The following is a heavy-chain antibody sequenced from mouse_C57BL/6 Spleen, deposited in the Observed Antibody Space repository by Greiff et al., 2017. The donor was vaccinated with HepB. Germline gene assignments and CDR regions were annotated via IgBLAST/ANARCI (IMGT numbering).Heavy chain of an antibody. Sequence: EVQLVESGGGLVQPGGSLSLSCAASGFTFTDYYMSWVRQPPGKALEWLGFNRNKANGYTTEYSASVKGRFTISRDNSQSILYLQMNALRAEDSATYYCARSGTWGFDYWGQGTTLTVSS. D-gene: IGHD4-1*01. CDR2: NRNKANGYTT. V-gene: IGHV7-3*01. CDR1: GFTFTDYY. J-gene: IGHJ2*01. CDR3: ARSGTWGFDY.